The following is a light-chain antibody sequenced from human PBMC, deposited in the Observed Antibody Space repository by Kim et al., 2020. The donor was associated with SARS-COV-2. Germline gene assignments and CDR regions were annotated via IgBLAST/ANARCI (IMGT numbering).Light chain of an antibody. Sequence: EIVMTQSPATLSVSPGERVTISCRASQSISGNLGWYQQKPGQAPRLLIYAASTRATGIPARFSGSGSGTEFTLTINNLQSEDFAVYCCQQYNDWPWTFGQGTKLEI. V-gene: IGKV3-15*01. CDR1: QSISGN. CDR3: QQYNDWPWT. J-gene: IGKJ1*01. CDR2: AAS.